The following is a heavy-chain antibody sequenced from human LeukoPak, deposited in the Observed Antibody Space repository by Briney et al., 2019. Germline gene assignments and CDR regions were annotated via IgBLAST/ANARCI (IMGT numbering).Heavy chain of an antibody. CDR2: ISGSGGST. Sequence: PGGSLRLSCAASGFTFSSYGMSWVRQAPGKGLEWVSAISGSGGSTYYADSVKGRFTISRDNSKNTLYLQMKRLRAEDTAVYYCAKGGAPKTTVVTKSDAFDIWGQGTMVTVSS. CDR1: GFTFSSYG. D-gene: IGHD4-23*01. J-gene: IGHJ3*02. CDR3: AKGGAPKTTVVTKSDAFDI. V-gene: IGHV3-23*01.